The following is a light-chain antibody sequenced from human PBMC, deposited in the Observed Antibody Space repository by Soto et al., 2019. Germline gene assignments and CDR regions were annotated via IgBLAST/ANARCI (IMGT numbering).Light chain of an antibody. CDR3: QSYDSSLSGWV. Sequence: QSVLTQPPSVSGAPGQTVTISCTGSSSNIGAGYDVPWYQQLPGTAPKLLIYGNSNRPSGVPDRFSGSKSGTSASLAITGLRAEDEADYYCQSYDSSLSGWVFGRGTKVTVL. CDR2: GNS. V-gene: IGLV1-40*01. J-gene: IGLJ3*02. CDR1: SSNIGAGYD.